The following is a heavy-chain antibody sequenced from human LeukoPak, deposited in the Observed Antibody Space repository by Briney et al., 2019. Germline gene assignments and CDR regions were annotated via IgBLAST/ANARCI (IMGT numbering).Heavy chain of an antibody. D-gene: IGHD3-22*01. J-gene: IGHJ3*02. V-gene: IGHV3-23*01. CDR1: GFTFSSHG. CDR2: ISPSGGIT. CDR3: AKDQFPRPRYYYDSSGYYFDAFDI. Sequence: PGGSLRLSCAASGFTFSSHGMNWVRQAPGKGLEWVSGISPSGGITYYTDSVKGRFTISRDNSKNTVSLQMNSLRAEDTAVYYCAKDQFPRPRYYYDSSGYYFDAFDIWGQGTMVTVSS.